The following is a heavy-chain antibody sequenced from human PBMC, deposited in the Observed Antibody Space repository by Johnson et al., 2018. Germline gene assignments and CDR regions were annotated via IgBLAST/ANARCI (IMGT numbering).Heavy chain of an antibody. V-gene: IGHV3-30*03. CDR2: ISFDGSNK. J-gene: IGHJ6*02. Sequence: QVQLQESGGGVVQPGRSLRLSCAASEFTFSNSGMHWVRQAPGKGLEWVALISFDGSNKYYADSVNGRFTFSRDNSKNTLDLQMNGLGGEDTAVYFGAGGRGNGYTYHDGMDVWGQGTTVTVSS. CDR1: EFTFSNSG. CDR3: AGGRGNGYTYHDGMDV. D-gene: IGHD5-18*01.